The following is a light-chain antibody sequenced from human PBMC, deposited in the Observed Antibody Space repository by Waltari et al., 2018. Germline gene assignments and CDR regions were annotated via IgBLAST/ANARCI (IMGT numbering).Light chain of an antibody. CDR1: ESAHTN. CDR2: DTS. CDR3: QQNNHWPLT. Sequence: EIVMTQSPATLSVSPGERATLSCRASESAHTNLAWYQQKAGQAPRLLIYDTSTRATGSPPMFSGSGSGTEVTLTISSLQSEDSAVCYCQQNNHWPLTFGGGTKVEIK. J-gene: IGKJ4*01. V-gene: IGKV3-15*01.